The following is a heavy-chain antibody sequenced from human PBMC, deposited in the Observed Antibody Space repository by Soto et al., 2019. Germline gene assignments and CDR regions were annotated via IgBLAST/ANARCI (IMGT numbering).Heavy chain of an antibody. J-gene: IGHJ4*02. V-gene: IGHV4-59*08. CDR2: IYYSGST. CDR1: GRSISSYY. D-gene: IGHD3-3*01. CDR3: ARHIALSGSFPFDY. Sequence: SETLSLTCTVSGRSISSYYWSWIRQPPGKGLEWIGYIYYSGSTNYNPSLKSRVTISVNTSENQFSLKLSSVTAADTAVYYCARHIALSGSFPFDYWGQGTLVTVSS.